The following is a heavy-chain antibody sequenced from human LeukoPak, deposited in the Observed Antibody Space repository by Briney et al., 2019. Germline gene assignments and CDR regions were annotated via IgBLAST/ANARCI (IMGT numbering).Heavy chain of an antibody. J-gene: IGHJ5*02. CDR1: GFTVSSNY. CDR2: IYSGGST. Sequence: TGGSLRLSCAASGFTVSSNYMSWVRQAPGKGLEWVSVIYSGGSTYYADSVKGRFTISRDNSKNTLYLQMNSLRAEDTAVYYCARTVAANWFDPWGQGTLVTVSS. D-gene: IGHD6-19*01. CDR3: ARTVAANWFDP. V-gene: IGHV3-53*01.